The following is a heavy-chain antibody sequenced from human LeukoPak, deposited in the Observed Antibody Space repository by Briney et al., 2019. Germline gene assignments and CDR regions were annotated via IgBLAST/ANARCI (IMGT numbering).Heavy chain of an antibody. J-gene: IGHJ6*02. Sequence: HGESLKISCKGSGYSFTSYWITWVRQMPGKGLEWMGRIDPSDSYTNYSPSFQGHVTTSADKSISTAYLQWSSLKASDTAMYYCATVTTIYYYYGMDVWGQGTTVTVSS. V-gene: IGHV5-10-1*01. CDR1: GYSFTSYW. CDR2: IDPSDSYT. CDR3: ATVTTIYYYYGMDV. D-gene: IGHD4-17*01.